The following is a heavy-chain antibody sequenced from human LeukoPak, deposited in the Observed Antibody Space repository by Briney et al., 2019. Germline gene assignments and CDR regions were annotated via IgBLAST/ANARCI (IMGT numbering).Heavy chain of an antibody. CDR2: IIPIFGTA. V-gene: IGHV1-69*01. CDR3: ARGRPSILVVVAAQYDAFDI. CDR1: GGTFSSYA. Sequence: SVKVSCKASGGTFSSYAISWVRQAPGQGLEWMGGIIPIFGTANYAQKFQGRVTITADESTSTAYMELSSLRSEDTAVYYCARGRPSILVVVAAQYDAFDIWGQGTMVTVSS. J-gene: IGHJ3*02. D-gene: IGHD2-15*01.